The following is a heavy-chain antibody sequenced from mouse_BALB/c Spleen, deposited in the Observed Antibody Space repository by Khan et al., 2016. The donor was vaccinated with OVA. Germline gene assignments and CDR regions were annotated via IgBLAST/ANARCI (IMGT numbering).Heavy chain of an antibody. CDR2: INTETGEP. D-gene: IGHD2-10*02. J-gene: IGHJ2*01. Sequence: QIQLVQSGPELKKPGETVKISCKASGYTFTDYSMHWVKQAPGKGLKWMGWINTETGEPTYADDFKGRFAFSLETSASTAYLQINNLKNEDTATYFCASGLKYGNFDYGGQGTTLTGSS. CDR3: ASGLKYGNFDY. V-gene: IGHV9-2-1*01. CDR1: GYTFTDYS.